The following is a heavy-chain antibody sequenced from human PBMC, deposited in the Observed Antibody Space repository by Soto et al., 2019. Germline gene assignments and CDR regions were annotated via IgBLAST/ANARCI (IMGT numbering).Heavy chain of an antibody. D-gene: IGHD6-19*01. V-gene: IGHV6-1*01. Sequence: SRTLSLTCAISGDSVSSNSAAWDWIRQSPSRGLEWLGRTYYRSKWYNDYAVSVKSRITLNPDTSKNQFSLQLNSVTPEDTAVYYCARDSHSSGWYPRDYYYYMDVWGKGTTVTVSS. CDR1: GDSVSSNSAA. J-gene: IGHJ6*03. CDR2: TYYRSKWYN. CDR3: ARDSHSSGWYPRDYYYYMDV.